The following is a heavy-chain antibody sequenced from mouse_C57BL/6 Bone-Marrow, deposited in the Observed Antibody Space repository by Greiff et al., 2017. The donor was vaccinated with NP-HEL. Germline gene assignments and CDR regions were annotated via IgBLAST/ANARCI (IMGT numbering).Heavy chain of an antibody. CDR2: ISNLAYSI. Sequence: EVNLVESGGGLVQPGGSLKLSCAASGFTFSDYGMAWVRQAPRKGPEWVAFISNLAYSIYYADTVTGRFTISSENAKNTLYLEISSLRSEDTAMYYCARRGLRLPDYYAMDYWGKGTSVTVSS. J-gene: IGHJ4*01. CDR1: GFTFSDYG. D-gene: IGHD3-2*02. V-gene: IGHV5-15*01. CDR3: ARRGLRLPDYYAMDY.